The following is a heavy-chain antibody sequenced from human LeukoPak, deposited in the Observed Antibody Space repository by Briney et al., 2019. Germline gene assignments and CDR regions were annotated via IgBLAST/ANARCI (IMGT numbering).Heavy chain of an antibody. V-gene: IGHV4-38-2*02. Sequence: SETLSLTCSVSGNSISSGHYWGWIRQTPGKGLEWIGSIYLSGTTYYNPSLKSRVTISVDTSKNQFSLKLSSVTAADTAVYYCARVNGLVANWFDPWGQGTLVTVSS. J-gene: IGHJ5*02. CDR3: ARVNGLVANWFDP. D-gene: IGHD2-8*01. CDR1: GNSISSGHY. CDR2: IYLSGTT.